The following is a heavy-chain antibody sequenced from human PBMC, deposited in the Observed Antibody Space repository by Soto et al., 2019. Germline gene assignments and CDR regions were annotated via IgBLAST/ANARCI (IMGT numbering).Heavy chain of an antibody. CDR3: ARGNCSGDTCFFGSTH. V-gene: IGHV3-74*01. CDR2: INSGGSRT. Sequence: EVQLAESGGVLVQPGGSLRLSCVASGFTFSDHWMHWVRQAPGKGLVWVSRINSGGSRTNYAASVKGRFTISRDTAKNTLYLEMNSLSVEDTAVYYCARGNCSGDTCFFGSTHWGRGTLVTVSS. CDR1: GFTFSDHW. J-gene: IGHJ4*02. D-gene: IGHD2-21*02.